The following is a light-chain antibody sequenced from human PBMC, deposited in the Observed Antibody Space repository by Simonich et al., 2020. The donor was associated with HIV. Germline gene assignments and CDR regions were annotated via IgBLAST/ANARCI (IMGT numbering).Light chain of an antibody. CDR2: TSS. CDR1: QSVSSNF. Sequence: EIVLTQSPGTLSLSPGERATLSCRASQSVSSNFLAWYQQKPGQAPRLLIYTSSSRTTGIPDRFTGSGSGTDFTLTISSLEPEDFAVYYCQQYGSSPLTFGGGTKVEIK. CDR3: QQYGSSPLT. V-gene: IGKV3-20*01. J-gene: IGKJ4*01.